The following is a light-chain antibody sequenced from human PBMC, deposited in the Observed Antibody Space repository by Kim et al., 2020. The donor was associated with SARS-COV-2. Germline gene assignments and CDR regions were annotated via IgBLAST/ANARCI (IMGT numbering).Light chain of an antibody. CDR1: QGVNNN. CDR2: GES. J-gene: IGKJ2*01. V-gene: IGKV3-15*01. CDR3: QPSDHLPYS. Sequence: VAPGEKATLSCKTSQGVNNNLAWYQKKLGQAPRPLILGESTRATGNPARFSGSWFGEEFTPTIRRLRSDSFAVYLRQPSDHLPYSFGLGPKLEI.